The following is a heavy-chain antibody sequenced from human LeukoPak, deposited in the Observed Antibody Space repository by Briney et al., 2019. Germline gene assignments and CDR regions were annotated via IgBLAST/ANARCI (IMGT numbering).Heavy chain of an antibody. V-gene: IGHV6-1*01. D-gene: IGHD6-13*01. J-gene: IGHJ4*02. CDR3: ARDSDEYSSIWCFDY. CDR2: TYYRSKWYN. Sequence: SQTLSLTCAISGVSVSSNTAAWNWIRQSPSRGLEWLGRTYYRSKWYNDYAVSVKSRITINADTSKNQFSLQLNSVTPEDTAMYYCARDSDEYSSIWCFDYWGQGTLVTVSS. CDR1: GVSVSSNTAA.